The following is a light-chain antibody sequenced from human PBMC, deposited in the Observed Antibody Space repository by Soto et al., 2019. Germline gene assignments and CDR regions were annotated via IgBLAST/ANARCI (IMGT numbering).Light chain of an antibody. CDR1: ESVSSN. CDR3: QQYSIWRT. CDR2: GAS. V-gene: IGKV3-15*01. Sequence: EIVMTQSPATLSLSPGESATLSCRASESVSSNLAWYQQKAGQAPRLLIYGASTRATGIPARFSGSGSGTEFTLTISSLQSEDFAVYYCQQYSIWRTFGQGTKVDIK. J-gene: IGKJ1*01.